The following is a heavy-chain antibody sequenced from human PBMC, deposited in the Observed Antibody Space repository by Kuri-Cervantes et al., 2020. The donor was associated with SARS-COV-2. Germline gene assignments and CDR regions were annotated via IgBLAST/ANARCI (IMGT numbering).Heavy chain of an antibody. CDR3: TRDDFWSGYADY. Sequence: GESLKISCAASGFTFSSYSMNWVRQASGKGLEWVGRVRGKANNYATAYAASVKGGFTISRDDSKNMAYLQMNSLKTEDTAVYYCTRDDFWSGYADYWGQGTLVTVSS. J-gene: IGHJ4*02. CDR1: GFTFSSYS. V-gene: IGHV3-73*01. D-gene: IGHD3-3*01. CDR2: VRGKANNYAT.